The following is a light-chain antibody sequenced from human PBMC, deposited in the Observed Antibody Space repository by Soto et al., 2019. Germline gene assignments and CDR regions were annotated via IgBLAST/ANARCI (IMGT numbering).Light chain of an antibody. V-gene: IGKV3-15*01. CDR2: DAS. CDR1: QSVSSK. Sequence: EIVMTQSPATVSVSPGERATLSCRASQSVSSKLAWYQQKPGQPPGLLIFDASARATGVPDRFSGRGSGTEFILTISRLQSEDFAVYYCQQYNDWPPYTFGQGTKVEMK. CDR3: QQYNDWPPYT. J-gene: IGKJ2*01.